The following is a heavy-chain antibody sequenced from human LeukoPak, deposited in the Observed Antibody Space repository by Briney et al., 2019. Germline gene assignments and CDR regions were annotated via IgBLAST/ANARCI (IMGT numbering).Heavy chain of an antibody. CDR1: GGSISSYY. CDR2: IYYSGST. J-gene: IGHJ4*02. CDR3: ARDLGRGNDY. D-gene: IGHD1-1*01. Sequence: SETLSLTCTVSGGSISSYYWTWIRQPPGKGLEWIGYIYYSGSTNFNPSLKSRVTISVDTSKNQFSLKLSSVTAADTAVYYCARDLGRGNDYWGQGTLVTVSS. V-gene: IGHV4-59*01.